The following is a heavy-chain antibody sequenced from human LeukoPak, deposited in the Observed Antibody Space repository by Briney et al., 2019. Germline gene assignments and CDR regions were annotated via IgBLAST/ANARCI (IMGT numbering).Heavy chain of an antibody. CDR2: INTNTGNP. Sequence: ASVKVSCKASGYTSTSYAMNWVRQAPGQGLEWMGWINTNTGNPTYAQGFTGRFVFSLDTPVSTAYLQISSLKAEDTAVYYCARIGVFGESAGYWGQGTLVTVSS. CDR3: ARIGVFGESAGY. V-gene: IGHV7-4-1*02. CDR1: GYTSTSYA. J-gene: IGHJ4*02. D-gene: IGHD3-10*02.